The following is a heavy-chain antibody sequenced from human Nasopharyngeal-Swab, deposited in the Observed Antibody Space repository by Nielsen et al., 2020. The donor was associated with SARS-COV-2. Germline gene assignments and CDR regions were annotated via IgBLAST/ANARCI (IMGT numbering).Heavy chain of an antibody. CDR3: AKDLSSGSQSGY. V-gene: IGHV3-30*18. CDR1: GFTFSSYG. J-gene: IGHJ4*02. CDR2: ILYDGSNK. Sequence: GESLKISCAASGFTFSSYGMHWVRQAPGKGLEWVAVILYDGSNKYYADSVKGRFTISRDNSKNTLYLQMNSLRAEDTAVYYCAKDLSSGSQSGYWGQGTLVTVSS. D-gene: IGHD6-19*01.